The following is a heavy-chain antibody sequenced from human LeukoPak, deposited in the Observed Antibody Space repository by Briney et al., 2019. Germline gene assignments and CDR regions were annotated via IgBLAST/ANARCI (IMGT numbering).Heavy chain of an antibody. D-gene: IGHD4-23*01. CDR1: GFTFSSYG. CDR3: AKHHPPGGNRKGAFDS. Sequence: PGGSLRLSCAASGFTFSSYGMDWVRQAPGKGLEWVAFIRYDGSNKYYADSVKGRFTISRDNSKNTLYLQMNSLRAEDTAVYYCAKHHPPGGNRKGAFDSWGQGTLVTVSS. V-gene: IGHV3-30*02. CDR2: IRYDGSNK. J-gene: IGHJ4*02.